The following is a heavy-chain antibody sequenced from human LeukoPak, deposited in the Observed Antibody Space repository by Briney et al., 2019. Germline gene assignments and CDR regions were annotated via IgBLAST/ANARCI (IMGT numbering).Heavy chain of an antibody. Sequence: GGSLRLSCAASGFTFSSFGMHWVRQAPGKGLEWVAVIWYDGSKKNYADSVRGRFTISRDNSKNTLYLQMNSLRAEDTGVYYCARPPEDWGQGTLVTVSS. J-gene: IGHJ4*02. CDR2: IWYDGSKK. CDR3: ARPPED. V-gene: IGHV3-33*01. CDR1: GFTFSSFG.